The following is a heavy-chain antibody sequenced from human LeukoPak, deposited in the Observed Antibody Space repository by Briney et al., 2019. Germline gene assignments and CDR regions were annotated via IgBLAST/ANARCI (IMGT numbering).Heavy chain of an antibody. CDR1: GYTFTTYG. Sequence: ASVKVSCKTSGYTFTTYGISWVRQAPGQGLEWMGWISAYNGNTNYAQKFQGRVTMTTDTSTNTAYMELRSLRSDDTAVYYCARDGGLRYFDWLSKSDAFDIWGQGTMVTVSS. D-gene: IGHD3-9*01. J-gene: IGHJ3*02. V-gene: IGHV1-18*01. CDR2: ISAYNGNT. CDR3: ARDGGLRYFDWLSKSDAFDI.